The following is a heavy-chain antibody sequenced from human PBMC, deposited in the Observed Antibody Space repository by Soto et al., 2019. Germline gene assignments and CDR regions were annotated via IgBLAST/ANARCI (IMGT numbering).Heavy chain of an antibody. CDR3: ARQTYLTYFDI. Sequence: QLQLQESGPGLVKPSETLSLTCTVSRGSIQSSTYYWGWIRQPPGKGLEWSGTVYYNGSPYFNPSLKSRLTLSADPSQNQFSLRLASVTAAATAVYYCARQTYLTYFDIWGQGTMVTVSS. V-gene: IGHV4-39*01. CDR2: VYYNGSP. D-gene: IGHD3-16*01. CDR1: RGSIQSSTYY. J-gene: IGHJ3*02.